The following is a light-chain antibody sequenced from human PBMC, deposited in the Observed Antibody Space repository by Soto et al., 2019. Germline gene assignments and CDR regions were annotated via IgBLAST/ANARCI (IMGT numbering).Light chain of an antibody. CDR3: SSYTRSSTFV. V-gene: IGLV2-14*01. CDR1: SSDIGGYTY. CDR2: HVS. Sequence: QSVLTQPASVSGSPGQSITISCTGSSSDIGGYTYVSWYQQHPDKAPKLIIYHVSIRPSGISSRFSGSKSGNTASLTISGLQAEDEADYYCSSYTRSSTFVFGTGTRSPS. J-gene: IGLJ1*01.